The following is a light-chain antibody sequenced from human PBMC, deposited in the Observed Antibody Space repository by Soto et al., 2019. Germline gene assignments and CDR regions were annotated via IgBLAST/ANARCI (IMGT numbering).Light chain of an antibody. Sequence: QAVVTQEPSLTVSPGGTVTLTCGSSTGAVTSSHYPYWFQQKPGQAPRTLIYDTSNTHSWAPARFSGSLLGGKAALTLSGAQPEDEADYSCLLSDGGAYVFGTGTKVTVL. CDR2: DTS. J-gene: IGLJ1*01. CDR3: LLSDGGAYV. V-gene: IGLV7-46*01. CDR1: TGAVTSSHY.